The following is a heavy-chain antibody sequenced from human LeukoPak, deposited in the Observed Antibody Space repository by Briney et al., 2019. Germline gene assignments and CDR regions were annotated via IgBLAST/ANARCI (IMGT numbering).Heavy chain of an antibody. CDR3: AKTAVYYYDSSGYYVD. Sequence: GGSLRLSCAASGFTFSSYGMSWVRQAPGKGLEWVSAISGSGGSTYYADSVKGRFTISRDNSKNTLYLQMNSLRAEDTAVYYCAKTAVYYYDSSGYYVDWGQGTLVTVSS. J-gene: IGHJ4*02. D-gene: IGHD3-22*01. CDR2: ISGSGGST. CDR1: GFTFSSYG. V-gene: IGHV3-23*01.